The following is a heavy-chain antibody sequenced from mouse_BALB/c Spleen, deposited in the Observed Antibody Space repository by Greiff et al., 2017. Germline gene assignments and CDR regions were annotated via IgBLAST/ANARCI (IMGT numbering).Heavy chain of an antibody. CDR2: ISSGSSTI. CDR3: AYRYDFAY. Sequence: DVKLQESGGGLVQPGGSRKLSCAASGFTFSSFGMHWVRQAPEKGLEWVAYISSGSSTIYYADTVKGRFTISRDNPKNTLFLQMTSLRSEDTAMYYCAYRYDFAYWGQGTLVTVSA. V-gene: IGHV5-17*02. CDR1: GFTFSSFG. J-gene: IGHJ3*01. D-gene: IGHD2-14*01.